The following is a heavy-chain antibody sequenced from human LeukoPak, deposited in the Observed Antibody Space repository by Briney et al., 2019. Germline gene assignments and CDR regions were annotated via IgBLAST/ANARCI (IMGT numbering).Heavy chain of an antibody. CDR3: ARQDYYDRSGISQYFDY. Sequence: SETLSLTCTVSGYSISSGYYWGWIRQPPGKGLEWIGSIYHSGSTYYNPSLKSRVTISVDTSKNQFSLKLSSVTAADTAVYYCARQDYYDRSGISQYFDYWGQGTLVTVSS. J-gene: IGHJ4*02. V-gene: IGHV4-38-2*02. CDR1: GYSISSGYY. D-gene: IGHD3-22*01. CDR2: IYHSGST.